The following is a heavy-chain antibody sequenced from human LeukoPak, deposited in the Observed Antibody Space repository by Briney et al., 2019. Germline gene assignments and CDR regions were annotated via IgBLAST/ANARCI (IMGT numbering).Heavy chain of an antibody. CDR1: GYTFTSYY. D-gene: IGHD3-10*01. CDR3: ARSITMVRGGTLKDAFDI. J-gene: IGHJ3*02. Sequence: ASVKVSCKASGYTFTSYYMHWVRQAPGQGLEWMGIINPSGGSTGYAQKFQGRVTMTRDTSTSTVYMELSSLRSEDTAVYYCARSITMVRGGTLKDAFDIWGQGTMVTVSS. V-gene: IGHV1-46*01. CDR2: INPSGGST.